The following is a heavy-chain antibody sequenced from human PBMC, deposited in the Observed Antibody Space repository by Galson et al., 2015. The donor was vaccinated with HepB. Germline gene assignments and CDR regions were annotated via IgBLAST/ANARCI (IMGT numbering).Heavy chain of an antibody. J-gene: IGHJ3*02. D-gene: IGHD6-13*01. V-gene: IGHV1-24*01. CDR2: FDPEDGET. Sequence: SVKVSCKVSGYTLTELSMHWVRQAPGKGLEWMGGFDPEDGETIYAQKFQGRVTMTEDTSTDTAYMELSSPRSEDTAVYYCATASGIAAAGTVAFDIWGQGTMVTVSS. CDR3: ATASGIAAAGTVAFDI. CDR1: GYTLTELS.